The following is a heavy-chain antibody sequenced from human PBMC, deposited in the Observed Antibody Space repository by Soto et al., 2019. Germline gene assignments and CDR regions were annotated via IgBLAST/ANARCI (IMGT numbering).Heavy chain of an antibody. CDR1: GFTFSSYD. D-gene: IGHD3-3*01. J-gene: IGHJ6*02. V-gene: IGHV3-13*05. CDR2: IGTAGDP. Sequence: LRLSCAASGFTFSSYDMHWVRQATGKGLEWVSAIGTAGDPYYPGSVKGRFTISRENAKNSLYLQMNSLRAGDTAVYYCARAYYAYWSGYFSGMDVWGQGTTVTVSS. CDR3: ARAYYAYWSGYFSGMDV.